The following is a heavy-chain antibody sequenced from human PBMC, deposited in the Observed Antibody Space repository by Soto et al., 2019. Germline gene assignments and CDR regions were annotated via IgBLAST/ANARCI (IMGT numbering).Heavy chain of an antibody. J-gene: IGHJ5*02. CDR2: IYHSGST. Sequence: SETLSLTCAVSGGSISSGGYSWSWIRQPPGKGLEWIGYIYHSGSTYYNQSLKSRVTISVDRSKNQFSLKLSSVTAADTAVYYCARTQLRNWFDPWGQGTLVTVSS. D-gene: IGHD4-17*01. CDR1: GGSISSGGYS. V-gene: IGHV4-30-2*01. CDR3: ARTQLRNWFDP.